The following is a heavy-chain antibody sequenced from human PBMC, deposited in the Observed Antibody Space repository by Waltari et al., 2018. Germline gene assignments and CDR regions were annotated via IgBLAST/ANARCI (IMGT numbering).Heavy chain of an antibody. CDR2: INAGNGNT. D-gene: IGHD4-17*01. J-gene: IGHJ4*02. V-gene: IGHV1-3*01. CDR3: ARDLLGTVTFYYFDY. Sequence: QVQLVQSGAEVKKPGASVKVSCKASGYTFTSYAMHWVRQAPGHRLEWMGWINAGNGNTKYSQKFQGRVTITRDTSASTAYMELSSLRSEDTAVYYCARDLLGTVTFYYFDYWGQGTLVTVSS. CDR1: GYTFTSYA.